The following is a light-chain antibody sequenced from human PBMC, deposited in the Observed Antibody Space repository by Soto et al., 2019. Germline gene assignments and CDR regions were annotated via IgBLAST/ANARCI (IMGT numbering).Light chain of an antibody. J-gene: IGLJ2*01. Sequence: QSVLTQPPSVSAAPGQKVTISCSGSSSNIGNNYVSWYQQLPGPAPKLLIYDNNKRPSGIPDRVSGSKSDTSATLDITGLQTGDEADYYCETWDSSRSAGVFGGGTKLTVL. CDR1: SSNIGNNY. CDR2: DNN. CDR3: ETWDSSRSAGV. V-gene: IGLV1-51*01.